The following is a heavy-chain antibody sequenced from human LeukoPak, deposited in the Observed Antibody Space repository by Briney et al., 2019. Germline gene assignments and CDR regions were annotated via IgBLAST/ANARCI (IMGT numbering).Heavy chain of an antibody. CDR2: MNPSSANT. J-gene: IGHJ3*01. CDR3: ARAFSSGYDSYAAFDL. Sequence: ASVKVSCKASGNTFTTYDINWVRQATGQGLEWMGWMNPSSANTDYAQKFQGRVTMTRNTSVTTAYMELGSLRSEDTAVYYCARAFSSGYDSYAAFDLWGQGTMVTVSS. V-gene: IGHV1-8*01. CDR1: GNTFTTYD. D-gene: IGHD5-12*01.